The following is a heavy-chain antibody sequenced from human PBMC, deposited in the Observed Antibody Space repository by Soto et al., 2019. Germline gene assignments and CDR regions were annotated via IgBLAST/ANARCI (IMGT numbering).Heavy chain of an antibody. CDR1: GGTFSSYA. D-gene: IGHD3-3*01. CDR3: AKGKDSGYYTT. CDR2: IIPIFGTA. Sequence: ASVKVSCKASGGTFSSYAISWVRQAPGQGLEWMGGIIPIFGTANYAQKFQGRVTITADESTSIAYMELSSLRSEDTAVYYCAKGKDSGYYTTWGQGTLVTVSS. J-gene: IGHJ4*02. V-gene: IGHV1-69*13.